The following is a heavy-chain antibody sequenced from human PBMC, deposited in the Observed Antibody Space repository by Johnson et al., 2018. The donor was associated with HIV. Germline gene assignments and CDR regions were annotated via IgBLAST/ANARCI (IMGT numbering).Heavy chain of an antibody. J-gene: IGHJ3*02. D-gene: IGHD2-15*01. V-gene: IGHV3-33*01. CDR2: VWFDGRNK. Sequence: VQLVESGGGVVQPGRSLRLSCAASGFTFSNYGMHWVRQAPGKGLEWVAVVWFDGRNKYYSDSVKGRFTISRDDSKNTQYLQMNSLRAEDTAVYYCARSVGYCSGGSCSPDAFDIWGQGTMVTVSS. CDR1: GFTFSNYG. CDR3: ARSVGYCSGGSCSPDAFDI.